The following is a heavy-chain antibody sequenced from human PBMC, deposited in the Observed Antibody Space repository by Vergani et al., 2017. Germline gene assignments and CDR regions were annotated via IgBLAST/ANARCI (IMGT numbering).Heavy chain of an antibody. V-gene: IGHV3-48*01. D-gene: IGHD4-17*01. CDR1: GFTFSSYS. Sequence: DVQLVESGGDLVQPGGSLRLSCAASGFTFSSYSMNWVRQAPGKGLEWISYISTTSDTIYYADSVRGRFTISRDNAKNSLYLQMNSLRAEDTALYYCARDLGRGTTVLEADPWSQGTLVTVSS. J-gene: IGHJ5*02. CDR3: ARDLGRGTTVLEADP. CDR2: ISTTSDTI.